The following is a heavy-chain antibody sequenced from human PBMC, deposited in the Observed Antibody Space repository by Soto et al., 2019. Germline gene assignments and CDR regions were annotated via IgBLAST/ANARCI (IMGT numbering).Heavy chain of an antibody. D-gene: IGHD3-9*01. CDR3: AKDVHYDIATGIEYFHR. V-gene: IGHV3-23*01. CDR2: ISGTGRVT. CDR1: EFTFSSYA. Sequence: EVQLLESGGGLVQPGGSLKLSCAASEFTFSSYAMSWVRQAPGKGLEWVSGISGTGRVTKYAESVKGRFTISRDNPNSTLFLQMKSLRPEDTAVYYCAKDVHYDIATGIEYFHRWGQGTLVTVSS. J-gene: IGHJ1*01.